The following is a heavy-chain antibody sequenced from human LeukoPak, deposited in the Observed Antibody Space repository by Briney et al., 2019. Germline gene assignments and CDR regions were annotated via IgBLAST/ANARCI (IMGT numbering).Heavy chain of an antibody. J-gene: IGHJ4*02. CDR2: IYYSGST. CDR3: ARHAGDRTFDY. CDR1: GGSISSGSYY. Sequence: PSETLSLTCTVSGGSISSGSYYWGWIRQPPGKGLEWIGSIYYSGSTYYNPSLKSRVTISVDTSKNQFSLKLSSVTAADTAMYYCARHAGDRTFDYWGQGTLVTVSS. V-gene: IGHV4-39*01.